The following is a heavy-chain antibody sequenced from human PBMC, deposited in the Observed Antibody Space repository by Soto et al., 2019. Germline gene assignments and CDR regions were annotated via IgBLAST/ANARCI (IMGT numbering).Heavy chain of an antibody. D-gene: IGHD3-9*01. CDR3: AXGPRRYDILTGYYPSGMDV. CDR2: IYYSGST. V-gene: IGHV4-61*01. Sequence: PSETLSLTCTVSGGSVSSGSYYWSWIRQPPGKGLEWIGYIYYSGSTNYNPSLKSRVTISVDTSKNQFSLKLSSVTAADTAVYYCAXGPRRYDILTGYYPSGMDVWGQGTTVTVS. CDR1: GGSVSSGSYY. J-gene: IGHJ6*02.